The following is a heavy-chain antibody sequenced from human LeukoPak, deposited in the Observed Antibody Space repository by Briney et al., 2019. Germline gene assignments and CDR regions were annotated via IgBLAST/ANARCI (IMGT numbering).Heavy chain of an antibody. CDR2: IHYSGST. V-gene: IGHV4-31*03. J-gene: IGHJ4*02. D-gene: IGHD4-17*01. Sequence: SETLSLTCTVSGGSISSGAYYWSWIRQHPGKGLEWIGYIHYSGSTYYNPSLKSRITISVDTSKNEFSLKLRSVTAADTAVYYCAXVHDYEDYWGQGTLVTVSS. CDR1: GGSISSGAYY. CDR3: AXVHDYEDY.